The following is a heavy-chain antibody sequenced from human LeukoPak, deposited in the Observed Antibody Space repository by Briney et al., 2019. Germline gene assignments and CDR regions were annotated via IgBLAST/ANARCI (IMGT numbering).Heavy chain of an antibody. V-gene: IGHV1-18*01. CDR1: GGTFSSYA. CDR3: ARAGRGYSYGYSDY. J-gene: IGHJ4*02. CDR2: ISAYNGNT. D-gene: IGHD5-18*01. Sequence: ASVKVSCKASGGTFSSYAISWVRQAPGQGLEWMGWISAYNGNTNYAQKLQGRVTMTTDTSTSTAYMELRSLRSDDTAVYYCARAGRGYSYGYSDYWGQGTLVTVSS.